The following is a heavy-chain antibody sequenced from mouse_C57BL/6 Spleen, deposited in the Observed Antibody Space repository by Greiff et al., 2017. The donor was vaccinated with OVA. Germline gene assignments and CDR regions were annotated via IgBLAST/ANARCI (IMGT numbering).Heavy chain of an antibody. V-gene: IGHV5-17*01. CDR3: ARSATYFDV. Sequence: EVQLMESGGGLVKPGGSLKLSCAASGFTFSDYGMHWVRQAPEKGLEWVAYISSGSSTIYYADTVKGRFTISRDNAKNTLFLQMTSLRSEDTAMYYCARSATYFDVWGTGTTVTVSS. CDR1: GFTFSDYG. CDR2: ISSGSSTI. J-gene: IGHJ1*03.